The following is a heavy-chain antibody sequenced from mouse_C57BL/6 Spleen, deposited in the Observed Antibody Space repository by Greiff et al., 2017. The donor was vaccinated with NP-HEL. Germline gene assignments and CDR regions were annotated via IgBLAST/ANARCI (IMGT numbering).Heavy chain of an antibody. D-gene: IGHD3-1*01. J-gene: IGHJ3*01. CDR1: GYTFTSYW. V-gene: IGHV1-69*01. CDR2: IDPSDSYT. Sequence: QVQLQQPGAELVMPGASVKLSCKASGYTFTSYWMHWVKQRPGQGLEWIGEIDPSDSYTNYNQKFKGKSTLTVDKSSRTAYMQLSSLTSEDSAVYYCARRAANAWFAYWGQGTLVTVSA. CDR3: ARRAANAWFAY.